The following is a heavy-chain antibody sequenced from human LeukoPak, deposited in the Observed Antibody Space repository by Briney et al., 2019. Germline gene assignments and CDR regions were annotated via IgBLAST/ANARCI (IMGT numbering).Heavy chain of an antibody. V-gene: IGHV3-9*03. CDR3: AKGTMIVVAVGDYFDL. CDR2: ISWNSVNI. J-gene: IGHJ4*02. CDR1: GFTFDDYA. D-gene: IGHD3-22*01. Sequence: GGSLRLSCTASGFTFDDYAMHWVRQAPGKGLEWVSGISWNSVNIDYAVSVKGRFTISRDNARNSLYLQMNSLRAGDMALYYCAKGTMIVVAVGDYFDLWGQGTLVTVSS.